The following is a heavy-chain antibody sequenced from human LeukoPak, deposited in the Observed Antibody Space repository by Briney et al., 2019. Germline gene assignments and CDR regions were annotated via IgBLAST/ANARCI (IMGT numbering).Heavy chain of an antibody. V-gene: IGHV4-30-4*07. CDR3: ARDYQGGYGDKTVDY. CDR2: IYYSGST. CDR1: GGSISSGGYS. J-gene: IGHJ4*02. Sequence: NASQTLSLTCAVSGGSISSGGYSWSWIRQPPGKGLEWIGYIYYSGSTYYNPSLKSRVTISVDTSKNQFSLKLSSVTAADTAVYYCARDYQGGYGDKTVDYWGQGTLVTVSS. D-gene: IGHD5-18*01.